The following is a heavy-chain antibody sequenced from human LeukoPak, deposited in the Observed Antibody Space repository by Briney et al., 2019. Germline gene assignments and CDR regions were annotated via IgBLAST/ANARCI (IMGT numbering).Heavy chain of an antibody. J-gene: IGHJ5*02. CDR3: ARAIYCSSTSCHLSGWFDP. D-gene: IGHD2-2*01. CDR2: IYYSGST. Sequence: SETLSLTCTVPGGSISSSIYYWGWIRQPPGKGLEWIGSIYYSGSTYYNPSLKSRVTISVDTSKNQFSLKLSSVTAADTAVYYCARAIYCSSTSCHLSGWFDPWGQGTLVTVSS. V-gene: IGHV4-39*01. CDR1: GGSISSSIYY.